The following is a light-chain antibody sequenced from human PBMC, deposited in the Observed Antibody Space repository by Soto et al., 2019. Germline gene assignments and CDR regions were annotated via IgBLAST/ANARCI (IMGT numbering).Light chain of an antibody. CDR3: QQRSSWPLT. J-gene: IGKJ4*01. V-gene: IGKV3-11*01. CDR1: QSVRNY. Sequence: EIGLTQSPATLSLSPGGRATLSCRASQSVRNYLAWYQQKPGKAPRLLIYDASNRATGIPARLRGSGSGTDFTLSITSLETEDIAVYYCQQRSSWPLTFGGGTKVDIK. CDR2: DAS.